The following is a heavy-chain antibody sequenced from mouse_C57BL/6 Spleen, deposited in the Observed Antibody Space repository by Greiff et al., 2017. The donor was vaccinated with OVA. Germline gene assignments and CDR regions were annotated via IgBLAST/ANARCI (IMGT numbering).Heavy chain of an antibody. J-gene: IGHJ1*03. Sequence: QVQLQQPGPGLVQPSQCLSITCTVSGFSLTSYGVHWVRQSPGKGLEWLGVIWRGGSKDDNAAFISRLSISKDNSKSQVFFKMNSLQADDTSIYYCASPYDGYPDWYIDVWGTGTTVTVSS. CDR2: IWRGGSK. CDR1: GFSLTSYG. V-gene: IGHV2-2*01. D-gene: IGHD2-3*01. CDR3: ASPYDGYPDWYIDV.